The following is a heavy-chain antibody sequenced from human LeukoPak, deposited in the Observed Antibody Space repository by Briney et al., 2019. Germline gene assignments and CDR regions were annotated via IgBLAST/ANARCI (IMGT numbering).Heavy chain of an antibody. Sequence: SETLSLTCAVYGGSFSGYYWSWIRQPPGKGLEWIGEINHSGSTNYNPSLKSRVTISVDTSKNQFSLKLSSVTAADTAAYYCARGLPPPERYSYGPHYFDYWGQGTLVTVSS. J-gene: IGHJ4*02. D-gene: IGHD5-18*01. CDR3: ARGLPPPERYSYGPHYFDY. CDR1: GGSFSGYY. V-gene: IGHV4-34*01. CDR2: INHSGST.